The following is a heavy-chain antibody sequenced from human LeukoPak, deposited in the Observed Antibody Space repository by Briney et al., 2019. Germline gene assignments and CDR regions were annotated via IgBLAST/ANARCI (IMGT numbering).Heavy chain of an antibody. Sequence: PSETLSLTCTVSGGSISSHYWSWIRQPPGKGLEWIGYIYYSGSTNYNPSLKSRVTISVDTSKNQFSLKLSSVTAADTAVYYCARSQGRFAAAKMYYFDYWGQGTLVTVSS. CDR2: IYYSGST. V-gene: IGHV4-59*11. CDR1: GGSISSHY. CDR3: ARSQGRFAAAKMYYFDY. D-gene: IGHD6-13*01. J-gene: IGHJ4*02.